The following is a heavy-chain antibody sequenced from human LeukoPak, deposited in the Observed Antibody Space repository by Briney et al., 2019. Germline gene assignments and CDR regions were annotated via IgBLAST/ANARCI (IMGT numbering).Heavy chain of an antibody. CDR2: IRYDGSNK. CDR3: AKDGGSDPDAFDI. D-gene: IGHD2-15*01. J-gene: IGHJ3*02. V-gene: IGHV3-30*02. Sequence: PGGSLRLSCVASGFTFNTYGMHWVRQAPGKGLEWVAFIRYDGSNKYYADSVKGRFTISRDNTKNTLYLQMNSLRAEDTAVYYCAKDGGSDPDAFDIWGQGTMVTVSS. CDR1: GFTFNTYG.